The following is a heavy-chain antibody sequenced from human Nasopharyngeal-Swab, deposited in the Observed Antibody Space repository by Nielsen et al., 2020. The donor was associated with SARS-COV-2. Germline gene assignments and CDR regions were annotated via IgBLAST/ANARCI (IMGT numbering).Heavy chain of an antibody. CDR1: GFTFSSYA. V-gene: IGHV3-23*01. CDR2: ISGSGGST. Sequence: LKISCAASGFTFSSYAMSWVRQAPGKGLEWVSAISGSGGSTYYADSVKGRFTISRDNSKNTLYLQMNSLRAEDTAVYYCAKGRVYYYYYGMDVWGQGTTVTVSS. J-gene: IGHJ6*02. CDR3: AKGRVYYYYYGMDV.